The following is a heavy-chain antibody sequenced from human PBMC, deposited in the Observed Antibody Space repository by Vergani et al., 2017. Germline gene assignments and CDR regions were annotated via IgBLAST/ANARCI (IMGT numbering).Heavy chain of an antibody. J-gene: IGHJ6*03. CDR3: ARANKTAAGDYTYHYLAV. CDR2: INPDSGVT. D-gene: IGHD2-21*01. V-gene: IGHV1-2*02. Sequence: QVQLVQSGAEVKKPGASVKVSCRSSGYTFTGYYWHWVRQAPGQGLEWMGWINPDSGVTEYAQKLQGSVTMTRDTSISTTYMDLSGLRSDDTSVYYCARANKTAAGDYTYHYLAVWGKGTTVTVSS. CDR1: GYTFTGYY.